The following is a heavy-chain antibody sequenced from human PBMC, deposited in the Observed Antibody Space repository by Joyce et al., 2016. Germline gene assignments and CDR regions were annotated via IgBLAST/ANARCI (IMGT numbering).Heavy chain of an antibody. J-gene: IGHJ4*02. CDR3: ARDRGGSFLDY. D-gene: IGHD1-26*01. CDR2: IFYTGST. V-gene: IGHV4-31*03. CDR1: GGSIRSASYY. Sequence: QVQLQESGPGLVKPSQTLTLTCTVSGGSIRSASYYWSWIRQHPGKGLEWIGYIFYTGSTYYNPSLKSRVNISIDTANNQFSLKLTSMTAADAAVYYCARDRGGSFLDYWGQGTLVTVSS.